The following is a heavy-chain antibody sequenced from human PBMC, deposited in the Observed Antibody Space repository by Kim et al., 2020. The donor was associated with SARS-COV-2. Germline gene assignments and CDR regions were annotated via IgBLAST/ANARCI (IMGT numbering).Heavy chain of an antibody. CDR3: ARGRGSSGWSSLANGFDI. D-gene: IGHD6-19*01. V-gene: IGHV3-21*01. J-gene: IGHJ3*02. CDR1: GFTFSSHS. CDR2: ITSSSYI. Sequence: GGSLRLSCAASGFTFSSHSMKWVRQAPGKGLEWVSSITSSSYIYYSDSVKGRFTISRDNAKNSLYLQMNSLRAEHTAVYYCARGRGSSGWSSLANGFDIWGEGTMVTVSS.